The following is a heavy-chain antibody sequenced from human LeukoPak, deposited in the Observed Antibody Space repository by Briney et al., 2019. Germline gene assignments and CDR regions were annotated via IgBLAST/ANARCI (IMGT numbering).Heavy chain of an antibody. V-gene: IGHV1-24*01. J-gene: IGHJ3*02. D-gene: IGHD4-11*01. CDR1: GYTFTSYG. CDR3: ATGSPPTVTTVAFDI. Sequence: ASVKVSCKASGYTFTSYGISWVRQAPGQGLEWMGGFDPEDGETIYAQKFQGRVTMTEDTSTDTAYMELSSLRSEDTAVYYCATGSPPTVTTVAFDIWGQGTMVTVSS. CDR2: FDPEDGET.